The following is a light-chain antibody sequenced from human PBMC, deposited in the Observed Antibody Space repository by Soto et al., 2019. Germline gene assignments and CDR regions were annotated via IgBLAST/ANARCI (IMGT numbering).Light chain of an antibody. CDR3: HQYGTSPLT. J-gene: IGKJ4*01. CDR1: RSISSSY. V-gene: IGKV3-20*01. CDR2: GAS. Sequence: EIVLTQSPGTLSLSPGERATLSCRASRSISSSYLAWYQQQPGQAPRLLIYGASTRATGIPDRFSGSGSGTDFTLSISRLEPEDFAVYSCHQYGTSPLTFGGGTKVEIK.